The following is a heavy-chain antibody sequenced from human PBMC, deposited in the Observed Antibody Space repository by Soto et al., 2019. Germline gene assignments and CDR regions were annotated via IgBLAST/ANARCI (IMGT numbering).Heavy chain of an antibody. J-gene: IGHJ5*02. CDR3: ARIYNWNDVKYNWFDP. V-gene: IGHV4-4*02. CDR1: SGSISSSNW. CDR2: IYHSGST. Sequence: KPSETLSLTCAVSSGSISSSNWWSWVRQPPGKGLEWIGEIYHSGSTNYNPSLKSRVTISVDKSKNQFSLKLSSVTAADTAVYYCARIYNWNDVKYNWFDPWGQGTLVTVSS. D-gene: IGHD1-20*01.